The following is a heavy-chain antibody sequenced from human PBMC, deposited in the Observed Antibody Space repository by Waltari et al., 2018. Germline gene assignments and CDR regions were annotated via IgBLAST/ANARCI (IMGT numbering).Heavy chain of an antibody. CDR1: GFSFGGYA. Sequence: EVQLLQSGGGLVQPGGSLRLSCKGSGFSFGGYAMTWVRQAPGKGFEWLSTISGSGSTTFYADSVRGRFTISRDNAKNTVFLELNSLRVDDTAFYYCAKDSRGYTPSPGDSWGQGAQVTVS. D-gene: IGHD5-18*01. J-gene: IGHJ4*02. CDR3: AKDSRGYTPSPGDS. CDR2: ISGSGSTT. V-gene: IGHV3-23*01.